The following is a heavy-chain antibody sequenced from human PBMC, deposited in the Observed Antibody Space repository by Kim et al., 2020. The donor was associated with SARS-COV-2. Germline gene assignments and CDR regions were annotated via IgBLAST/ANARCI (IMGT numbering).Heavy chain of an antibody. CDR1: GFTFSTYW. Sequence: LSLTCAASGFTFSTYWMSWVRQAPGKGLEWVANIKQDGSEKYYVDSVKGRFTISRDNAKSSLYLQMNSLRAEDTAVYYCARDYNIVASRDWFDPWGQ. D-gene: IGHD5-12*01. J-gene: IGHJ5*02. CDR2: IKQDGSEK. CDR3: ARDYNIVASRDWFDP. V-gene: IGHV3-7*01.